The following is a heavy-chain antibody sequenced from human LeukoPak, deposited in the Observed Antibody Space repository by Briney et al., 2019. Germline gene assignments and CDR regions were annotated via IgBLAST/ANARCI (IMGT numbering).Heavy chain of an antibody. V-gene: IGHV3-23*01. D-gene: IGHD3-10*01. CDR3: ARDEDTSIRGVQSPEYFQH. CDR1: GFNFSNFA. J-gene: IGHJ1*01. Sequence: PGGSLRLSCAASGFNFSNFAMSWVRQAPGKGPEWVSGISGSGGGTYYADSMKGRFTISRDNSKTTVYLQMNSLRAEDTAVYYCARDEDTSIRGVQSPEYFQHWGQGTLVTVSS. CDR2: ISGSGGGT.